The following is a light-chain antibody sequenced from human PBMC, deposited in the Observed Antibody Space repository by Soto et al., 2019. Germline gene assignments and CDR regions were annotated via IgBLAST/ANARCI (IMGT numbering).Light chain of an antibody. J-gene: IGLJ1*01. CDR1: SCDVGAYNY. V-gene: IGLV2-8*01. CDR2: EVS. CDR3: SSFAGSHXV. Sequence: QSVLTQPPSASGSPGQSVTISCTGTSCDVGAYNYVSWYQQLPGKAPKLIIYEVSKRPSGVPDRFSGSKSGNTASLTVSGLQAEDEADYYCSSFAGSHXVFGTGTKVT.